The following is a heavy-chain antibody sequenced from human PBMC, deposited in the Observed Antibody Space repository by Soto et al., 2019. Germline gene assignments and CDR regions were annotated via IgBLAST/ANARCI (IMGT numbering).Heavy chain of an antibody. CDR3: VRPPSSGWSYFDY. CDR2: IWNDGSNK. D-gene: IGHD6-19*01. J-gene: IGHJ4*02. CDR1: GFTFSNYA. Sequence: QVQLVESGGGVVQPGRSLRLSCAASGFTFSNYAMHWVRQAPGKGLEWVAVIWNDGSNKYYADSVKGRFTISRDNSENTLYLQMNSLSAEDPAVYDCVRPPSSGWSYFDYWGQGTLVTVSS. V-gene: IGHV3-33*01.